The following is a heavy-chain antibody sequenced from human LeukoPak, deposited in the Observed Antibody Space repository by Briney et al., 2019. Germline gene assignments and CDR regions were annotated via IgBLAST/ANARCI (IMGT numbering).Heavy chain of an antibody. D-gene: IGHD3-3*01. CDR3: ARARITIFGVVYYYYGMDV. J-gene: IGHJ6*02. CDR2: INHSGST. Sequence: SETLSLTRAVYGGSFSGYYWSWIRQPPGKGLEWIGEINHSGSTNYNPSLKSRVTISVDTSKNQFSLKLSSVTAADTAVYYCARARITIFGVVYYYYGMDVWGQGTTVTVSS. V-gene: IGHV4-34*01. CDR1: GGSFSGYY.